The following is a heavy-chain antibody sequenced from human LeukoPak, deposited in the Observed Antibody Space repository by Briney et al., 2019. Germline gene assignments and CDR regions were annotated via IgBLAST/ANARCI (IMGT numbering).Heavy chain of an antibody. Sequence: GGSLRLSCAASGSTVSSNYMSWVRQAPGKGLEWVSVIYSGGSTYYADSVKGRFTISRDNSKNTLYLQMDSLRAEDTAVYYCARGGPYDSSGYYYEPFFYWGQGTLVTVSS. CDR1: GSTVSSNY. D-gene: IGHD3-22*01. CDR2: IYSGGST. J-gene: IGHJ4*02. CDR3: ARGGPYDSSGYYYEPFFY. V-gene: IGHV3-66*01.